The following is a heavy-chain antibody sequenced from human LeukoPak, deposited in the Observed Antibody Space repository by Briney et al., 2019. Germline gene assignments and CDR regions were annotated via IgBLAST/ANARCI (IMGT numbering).Heavy chain of an antibody. CDR3: ARGAYSSGWYGFYYYYMDV. CDR2: INPNSGGT. J-gene: IGHJ6*03. D-gene: IGHD6-19*01. CDR1: GHTFTGYY. V-gene: IGHV1-2*02. Sequence: ASVKVSCKASGHTFTGYYMHWVRQAPGQGLEWMGWINPNSGGTNYAQKFQGRVTMTRDTSISTAYMELSRLRSDDTAVYYCARGAYSSGWYGFYYYYMDVWGKGTTVTVSS.